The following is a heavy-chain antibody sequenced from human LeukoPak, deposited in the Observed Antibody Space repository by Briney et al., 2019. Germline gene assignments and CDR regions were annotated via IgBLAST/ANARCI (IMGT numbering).Heavy chain of an antibody. D-gene: IGHD4-23*01. J-gene: IGHJ4*02. V-gene: IGHV1-2*02. Sequence: ASVKVSCKASGYTFTGYFMHWVRQAPGQGLEWMGWINPNSGGTKYAQKFQGRVTVTRDKSITTAYMELSRLTSDDTAVYYCARGRGAATTVVTATLDDYWGQGTLVTVS. CDR3: ARGRGAATTVVTATLDDY. CDR2: INPNSGGT. CDR1: GYTFTGYF.